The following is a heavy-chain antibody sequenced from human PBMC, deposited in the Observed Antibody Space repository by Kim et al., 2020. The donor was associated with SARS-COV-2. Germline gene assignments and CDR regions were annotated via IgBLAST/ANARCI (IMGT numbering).Heavy chain of an antibody. J-gene: IGHJ6*02. CDR1: GFTFSSYS. CDR3: AREEAPYYYYYGMDV. V-gene: IGHV3-21*01. Sequence: GGSLRLSCAASGFTFSSYSMNWVRQAPGKGLEWVSSISSSSSYIYYADSVKGRFTISRDNAKNSLYLQMNSLRAEDTAVYYCAREEAPYYYYYGMDVWGQGTTVTVSS. CDR2: ISSSSSYI.